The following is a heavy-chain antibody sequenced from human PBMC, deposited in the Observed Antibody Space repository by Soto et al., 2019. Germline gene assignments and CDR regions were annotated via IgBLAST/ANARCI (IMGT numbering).Heavy chain of an antibody. V-gene: IGHV1-8*01. CDR1: GYSYKSCD. CDR2: MNPNSGNT. CDR3: ASLGYCSSTSCKGWFDP. J-gene: IGHJ5*02. Sequence: VPVKVCCKASGYSYKSCDRSWVRQATGQGLEWMGWMNPNSGNTGYAQKFQGRVTMTRNTSISTAYMELSSLRSEDTAVYYCASLGYCSSTSCKGWFDPWGQGILVTVSS. D-gene: IGHD2-2*01.